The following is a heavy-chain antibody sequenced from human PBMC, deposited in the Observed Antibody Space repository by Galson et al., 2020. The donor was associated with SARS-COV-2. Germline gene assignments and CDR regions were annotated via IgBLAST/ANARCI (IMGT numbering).Heavy chain of an antibody. CDR3: AGGSEERRIIVVVAYYYSYMDG. V-gene: IGHV4-34*01. CDR1: GGSFRNYY. D-gene: IGHD2-15*01. Sequence: SETLSLTCAVYGGSFRNYYWTWIRQSPEKGLEWLGEINHRGSTNYNPSLKSRVAMSVDASKNQFSLRLSSVTAADTPVYYCAGGSEERRIIVVVAYYYSYMDGWGSGTTVTVSS. CDR2: INHRGST. J-gene: IGHJ6*03.